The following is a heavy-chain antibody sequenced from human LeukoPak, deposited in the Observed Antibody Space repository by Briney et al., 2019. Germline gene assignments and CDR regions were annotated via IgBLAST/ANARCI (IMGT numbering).Heavy chain of an antibody. CDR1: GFTFSSYS. V-gene: IGHV3-21*01. D-gene: IGHD1-26*01. CDR2: ISSSSSYI. J-gene: IGHJ4*02. CDR3: ARGDGGATFY. Sequence: GGSLRLSCAASGFTFSSYSMNWVRQAPGKGLEWVSSISSSSSYIYYADSVKGRFTTSRDNAKNSLYLQMNSLRAEDTAVYYCARGDGGATFYWGQGTLVTVSS.